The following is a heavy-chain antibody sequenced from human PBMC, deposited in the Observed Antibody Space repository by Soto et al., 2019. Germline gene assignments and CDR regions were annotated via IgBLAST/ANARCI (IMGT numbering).Heavy chain of an antibody. D-gene: IGHD4-4*01. CDR2: IIPIFGTA. CDR3: ARGNGGNYPYYYYGMDV. Sequence: GASVKVSCKDSGGTFSSYANSWVRQAPGQGLEWMGGIIPIFGTANYAQKFQRRVTITADESTSTAYMQLSSLRSEDTAVYYCARGNGGNYPYYYYGMDVWGQGTTVTVSS. J-gene: IGHJ6*02. V-gene: IGHV1-69*13. CDR1: GGTFSSYA.